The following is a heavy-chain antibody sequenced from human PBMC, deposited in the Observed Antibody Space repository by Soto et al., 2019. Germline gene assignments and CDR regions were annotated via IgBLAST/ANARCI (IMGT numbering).Heavy chain of an antibody. D-gene: IGHD2-8*01. V-gene: IGHV2-5*01. CDR1: GFSLNTSGVG. CDR2: IYWSDDK. J-gene: IGHJ5*02. Sequence: QITLKESGPTLVKPTQTLTVTCTFSGFSLNTSGVGVGWIRQPPGKALEWLALIYWSDDKPYSPSLKSRLTITKDTSKNQVVLTMTNMDPVDTATYYCAHTEGHCTYGVCYTTWFDPWGQGTLVTVSS. CDR3: AHTEGHCTYGVCYTTWFDP.